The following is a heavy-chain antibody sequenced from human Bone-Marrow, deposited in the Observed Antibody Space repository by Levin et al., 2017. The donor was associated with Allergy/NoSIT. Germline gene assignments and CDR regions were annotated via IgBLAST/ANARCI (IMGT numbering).Heavy chain of an antibody. CDR3: TTDFHCSSTSCPPST. D-gene: IGHD2-2*01. CDR2: IKSKTEGGTT. V-gene: IGHV3-15*01. CDR1: GLTFMNAW. Sequence: LSLTCAASGLTFMNAWMSWVRQAPGKGLEWVGQIKSKTEGGTTAYAAPVKGRFAISRDDSESTLYLQMNSLKTEDTAVYYCTTDFHCSSTSCPPSTWGQGTLVTVSS. J-gene: IGHJ5*02.